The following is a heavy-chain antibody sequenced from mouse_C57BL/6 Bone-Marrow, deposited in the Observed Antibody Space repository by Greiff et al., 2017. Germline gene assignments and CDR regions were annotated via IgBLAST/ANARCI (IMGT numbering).Heavy chain of an antibody. J-gene: IGHJ4*01. V-gene: IGHV3-6*01. D-gene: IGHD1-1*01. Sequence: ESGPGLVKPSQSLSLTCSVTGYSITSGYYWNWIRQFPGNKLEWMGYISYDGSNNYNPSLKNRISITRDTSKNQFFLKLNSVTTEDTATYYCARDKVYYDGRGAMDYWGQGTSVTVSS. CDR2: ISYDGSN. CDR3: ARDKVYYDGRGAMDY. CDR1: GYSITSGYY.